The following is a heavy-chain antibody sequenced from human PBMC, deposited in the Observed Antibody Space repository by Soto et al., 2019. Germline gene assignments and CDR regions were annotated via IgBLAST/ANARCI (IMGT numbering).Heavy chain of an antibody. V-gene: IGHV3-21*01. CDR3: ARLGNFDY. Sequence: GGSLRLSCAASGFTFSTYSMNWVRQAPGKGLEWVSSISGSSSYINYADSVKGRFTISRDNAKNSLYLQMDSLRVEDTAVYYCARLGNFDYWGQGTLVTVSS. CDR1: GFTFSTYS. CDR2: ISGSSSYI. J-gene: IGHJ4*02.